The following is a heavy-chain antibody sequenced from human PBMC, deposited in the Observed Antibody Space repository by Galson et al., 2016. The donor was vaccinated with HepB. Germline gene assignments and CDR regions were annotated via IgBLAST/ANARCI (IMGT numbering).Heavy chain of an antibody. Sequence: ETLSLTCAVYGGSFSGYYWSWVRQPPGKGLEWIGEINHSGSTNYNPSLKSRVTISVDTSKNQFSLKLNSVTAADTAVYYCARCDNPDYGDYASAYYYMDVWGKGTTVTVSS. V-gene: IGHV4-34*01. CDR1: GGSFSGYY. CDR3: ARCDNPDYGDYASAYYYMDV. CDR2: INHSGST. J-gene: IGHJ6*03. D-gene: IGHD4-17*01.